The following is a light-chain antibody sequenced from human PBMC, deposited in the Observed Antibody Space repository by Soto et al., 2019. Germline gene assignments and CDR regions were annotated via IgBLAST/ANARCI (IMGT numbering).Light chain of an antibody. CDR2: KAS. J-gene: IGKJ2*01. CDR3: QQYDRFPYT. Sequence: DIQMTQSPSTLSASVGDTVTTTCRASQSLSYWLAWYQQKPGQAPKLLIHKASTLESGVPSRFSGSGSGTEFTLTISSLQPDDFATFYCQQYDRFPYTFGQGTKLEIK. V-gene: IGKV1-5*03. CDR1: QSLSYW.